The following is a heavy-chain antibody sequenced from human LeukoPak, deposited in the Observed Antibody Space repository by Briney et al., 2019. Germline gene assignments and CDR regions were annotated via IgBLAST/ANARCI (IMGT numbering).Heavy chain of an antibody. CDR2: ISSSSSYI. D-gene: IGHD2-2*01. J-gene: IGHJ4*02. V-gene: IGHV3-21*01. CDR3: ARDPIVVVPAAMGQINYFDY. Sequence: GGSLGLSCAASGFTFSSYSMNWARQAPGKGLEWVSSISSSSSYIYYADSVKGRFTISRDNAKNSLYLQMNSLRAEDTAVYYCARDPIVVVPAAMGQINYFDYWGQGTLVTVSS. CDR1: GFTFSSYS.